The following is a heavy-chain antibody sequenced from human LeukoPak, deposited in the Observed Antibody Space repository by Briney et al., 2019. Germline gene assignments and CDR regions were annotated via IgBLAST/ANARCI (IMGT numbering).Heavy chain of an antibody. CDR1: RYSLTDLS. CDR2: FDPEDGEP. D-gene: IGHD4-17*01. Sequence: ASVTVSFMVSRYSLTDLSLHWVRQAPGKRRGWVGGFDPEDGEPIYAQKFQGRLSMTEDKSKDTRYMELRTLRSEDTALYYCAKSHGDYGLLDYWGQGTLVTVSS. V-gene: IGHV1-24*01. J-gene: IGHJ4*02. CDR3: AKSHGDYGLLDY.